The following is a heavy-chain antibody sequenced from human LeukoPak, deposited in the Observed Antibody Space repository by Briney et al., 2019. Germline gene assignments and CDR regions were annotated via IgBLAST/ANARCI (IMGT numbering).Heavy chain of an antibody. CDR2: IWYDGRNK. D-gene: IGHD5-12*01. CDR3: ARDRRDGYDWSFDY. CDR1: GFTFSNYG. V-gene: IGHV3-33*01. J-gene: IGHJ4*02. Sequence: GGSLRLSCAASGFTFSNYGMHWVRQAPAKGLEWVAVIWYDGRNKYYADSVKGRFTIPRDNSKNTLYLQLNSLRAEDTAVYYCARDRRDGYDWSFDYWGQGTLVTVSS.